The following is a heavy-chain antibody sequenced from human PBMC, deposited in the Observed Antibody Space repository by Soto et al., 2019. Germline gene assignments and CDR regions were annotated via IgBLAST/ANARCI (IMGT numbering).Heavy chain of an antibody. J-gene: IGHJ4*02. CDR1: GYTFTSYY. D-gene: IGHD6-19*01. CDR2: INPSGGST. CDR3: AMGGQWLGGLDY. V-gene: IGHV1-46*03. Sequence: QVQLVQSGAEVKKPGASVKVSCKASGYTFTSYYMHWVRQASGQGLEWMGIINPSGGSTSYAQKFQGRVTMTRDTSTSTVYMELSSLRSEDTAVYYCAMGGQWLGGLDYWGQGTLVTVSS.